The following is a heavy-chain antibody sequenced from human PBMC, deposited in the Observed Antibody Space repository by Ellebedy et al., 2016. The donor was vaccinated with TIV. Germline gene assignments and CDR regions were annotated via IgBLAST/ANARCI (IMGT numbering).Heavy chain of an antibody. CDR2: ISSRGDTI. CDR1: GFTFSRYN. Sequence: PGGSLRLSCAAFGFTFSRYNMQWVRQAPGKGLDWVSFISSRGDTIFYADSVKGRFTTSRDSATNSLYLQMNSLRDEDTAVDDCAREGSGFDPWGRGTLVTVSS. CDR3: AREGSGFDP. V-gene: IGHV3-48*03. J-gene: IGHJ5*02.